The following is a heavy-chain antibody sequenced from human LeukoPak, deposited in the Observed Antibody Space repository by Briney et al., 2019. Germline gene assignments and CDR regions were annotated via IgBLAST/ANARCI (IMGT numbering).Heavy chain of an antibody. CDR1: GGSISSYY. J-gene: IGHJ4*02. CDR3: ARHRTRGIQLWSENFDF. Sequence: PSETLSLTCTVSGGSISSYYWSWIRQPPGKGLEWIGSIYYSGSTYYNPSLKSRVTISVDTSKNQFSLRLTSVTAADTAVYYCARHRTRGIQLWSENFDFWGQGTLVTVSS. D-gene: IGHD5-18*01. CDR2: IYYSGST. V-gene: IGHV4-59*05.